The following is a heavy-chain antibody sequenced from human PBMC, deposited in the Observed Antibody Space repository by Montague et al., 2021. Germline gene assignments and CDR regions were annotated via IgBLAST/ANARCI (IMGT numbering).Heavy chain of an antibody. CDR2: IYYSGST. Sequence: TLSLTCAVSGGSISSTAYYWSWIRQHPGKGLEWIGYIYYSGSTYYNPSLKSRVTISVDISQNQFSLNLNSVTAADTAVYYCARVGATVTAPFDFWGQGTLVTVSS. V-gene: IGHV4-31*11. J-gene: IGHJ4*02. CDR3: ARVGATVTAPFDF. D-gene: IGHD4-17*01. CDR1: GGSISSTAYY.